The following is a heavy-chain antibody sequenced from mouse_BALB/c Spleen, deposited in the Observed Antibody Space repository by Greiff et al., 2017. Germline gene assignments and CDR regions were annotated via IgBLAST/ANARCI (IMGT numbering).Heavy chain of an antibody. V-gene: IGHV10-1*02. CDR2: IRSKSNNYAT. D-gene: IGHD2-3*01. CDR1: GFTFNTYA. Sequence: EVKLMESGGGLVQPKGSLKLSCAASGFTFNTYAMNWVRQAPGKGLEWVARIRSKSNNYATYYADTVKDRFTISRDDSQSMLYLQMNNLKTEDTAMYYCVSFYDYDAMDYWGQGTSVTVSS. J-gene: IGHJ4*01. CDR3: VSFYDYDAMDY.